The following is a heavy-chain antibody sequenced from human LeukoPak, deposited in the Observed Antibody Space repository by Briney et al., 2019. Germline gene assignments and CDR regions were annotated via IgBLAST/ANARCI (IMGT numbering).Heavy chain of an antibody. CDR3: ARSVYGSGSYMDV. Sequence: QPGRSLRLSCAASGFSFSSYGMHWVRQAPGKGLEWVSSIRFDGDFKHYGDSVKGRVAISRNNAENKVFLQMNNLRGEDTGAYFCARSVYGSGSYMDVWGQGTTVIVSS. D-gene: IGHD3-10*01. CDR2: IRFDGDFK. V-gene: IGHV3-33*03. CDR1: GFSFSSYG. J-gene: IGHJ6*02.